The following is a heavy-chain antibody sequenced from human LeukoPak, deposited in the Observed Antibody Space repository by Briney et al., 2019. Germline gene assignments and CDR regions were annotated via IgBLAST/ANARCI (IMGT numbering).Heavy chain of an antibody. V-gene: IGHV3-30-3*01. D-gene: IGHD3-16*02. CDR3: ARGRDTQDAFDI. CDR1: GFTFSSYA. Sequence: PGGSLRLSCAASGFTFSSYAMHWVRQAPGKGLEWVAVISYDGSNKYYADSVKGRFTISRDNSKNTLYLQMNSLRSDDTAVYYCARGRDTQDAFDIWGQGTMVTVSS. J-gene: IGHJ3*02. CDR2: ISYDGSNK.